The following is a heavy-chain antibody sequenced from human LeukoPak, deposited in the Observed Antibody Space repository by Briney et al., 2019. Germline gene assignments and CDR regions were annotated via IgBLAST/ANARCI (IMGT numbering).Heavy chain of an antibody. CDR3: ARVRVYYYDSSGYSDY. V-gene: IGHV3-7*01. J-gene: IGHJ4*02. CDR1: GFRFSRYW. CDR2: IKEDGSEK. Sequence: GGSLRLSCAASGFRFSRYWMSWVRRAPGKGLEWVANIKEDGSEKYYVDSVKGRFSISRDNAKNSLYLQMKSLRAEDTAVYYCARVRVYYYDSSGYSDYWGQGTLVTVSS. D-gene: IGHD3-22*01.